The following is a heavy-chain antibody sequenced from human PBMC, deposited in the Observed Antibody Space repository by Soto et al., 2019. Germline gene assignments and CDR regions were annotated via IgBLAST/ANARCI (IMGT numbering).Heavy chain of an antibody. J-gene: IGHJ6*02. CDR2: ISVYNGNT. Sequence: QVQLVQSGDEVMQPGASVKVSCKASGYTFTNYGISWVRQAPGQGLEWMGWISVYNGNTKYAQKFQGRVTLTTDTSTSTAYMELRSLRFDDTAVYYCARDPGSSTSCFTCDYYGMDVWGQGTTVTVSS. D-gene: IGHD2-2*02. CDR3: ARDPGSSTSCFTCDYYGMDV. CDR1: GYTFTNYG. V-gene: IGHV1-18*04.